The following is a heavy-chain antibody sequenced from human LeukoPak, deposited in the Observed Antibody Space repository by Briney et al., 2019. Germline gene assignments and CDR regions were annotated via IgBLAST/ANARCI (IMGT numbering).Heavy chain of an antibody. J-gene: IGHJ4*02. D-gene: IGHD2-2*01. CDR2: IKSKTDGGTT. V-gene: IGHV3-15*01. Sequence: PGGSLRVSCAASGFTFSNAWMSWVRQASGKGQEWVGRIKSKTDGGTTDYAAPVKGRFTISRDDSKNTLYLQMNSLKTEDTAVYYCTTDPAMTAFFDYWGQGTLVTVSS. CDR1: GFTFSNAW. CDR3: TTDPAMTAFFDY.